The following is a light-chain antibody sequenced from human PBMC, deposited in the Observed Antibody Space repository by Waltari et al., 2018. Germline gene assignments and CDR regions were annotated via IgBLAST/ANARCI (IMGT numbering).Light chain of an antibody. Sequence: EIVLTQSPGTLSLSPGERATLSCRASQSVSSSYLAWYQKKPGQAPRLLIYGASSRATGIPDRFSSSGSGTDFTLTISRLEPEDFAVYYCQQYGSSPPWTFGQGTKVEIK. CDR1: QSVSSSY. CDR2: GAS. CDR3: QQYGSSPPWT. J-gene: IGKJ1*01. V-gene: IGKV3-20*01.